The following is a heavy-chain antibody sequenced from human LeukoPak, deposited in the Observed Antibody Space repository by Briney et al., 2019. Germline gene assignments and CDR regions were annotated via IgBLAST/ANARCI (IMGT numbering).Heavy chain of an antibody. D-gene: IGHD3-10*01. V-gene: IGHV3-30*04. CDR1: GYTFSNYA. Sequence: GGSLRLSCAASGYTFSNYAMHWVRQAPGKGLEWVAVILYDGSMKYYADSLKGRFTISRDNSKNTLYLQMNSLRSEDTAVYYCAKDKGPSYYPPWGHAFDIWGQGTMVTVSS. CDR2: ILYDGSMK. CDR3: AKDKGPSYYPPWGHAFDI. J-gene: IGHJ3*02.